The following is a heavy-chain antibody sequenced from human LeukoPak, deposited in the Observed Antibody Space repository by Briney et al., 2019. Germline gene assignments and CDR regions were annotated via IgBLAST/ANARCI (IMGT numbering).Heavy chain of an antibody. CDR2: INTNTGNP. CDR1: GYTFTNYG. J-gene: IGHJ4*02. D-gene: IGHD1-26*01. CDR3: ARDSTGGSSGY. Sequence: ASVKVSCKASGYTFTNYGISWVRQAPGQGLEWMGWINTNTGNPTYAQGFTGRFVFSLDTSVSTAYLQISSLKAEDTAVYYCARDSTGGSSGYWGQGTLVTVSS. V-gene: IGHV7-4-1*02.